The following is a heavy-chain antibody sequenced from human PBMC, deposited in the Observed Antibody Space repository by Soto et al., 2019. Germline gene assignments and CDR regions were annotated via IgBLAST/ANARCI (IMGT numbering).Heavy chain of an antibody. Sequence: QDQLVQSGAEVKKPGASVKVSCKASVFTSSGISWVRQAPGQRLEWMGWISTHNGNTIYAQKFQGRVIMTMDTSTTTVYRELRRLRPDDTAVYLCAREGILGLFDAYDLWGQGTMVTVSS. J-gene: IGHJ3*01. CDR2: ISTHNGNT. CDR1: VFTSSG. V-gene: IGHV1-18*04. CDR3: AREGILGLFDAYDL. D-gene: IGHD3-3*01.